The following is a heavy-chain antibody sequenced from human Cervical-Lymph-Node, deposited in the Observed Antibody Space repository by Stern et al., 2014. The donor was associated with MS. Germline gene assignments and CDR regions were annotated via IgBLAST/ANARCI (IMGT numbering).Heavy chain of an antibody. CDR3: ARTYGGNPMRAAWFDP. CDR1: GFSLSNARMG. J-gene: IGHJ5*02. D-gene: IGHD4-23*01. CDR2: LFSNDEK. V-gene: IGHV2-26*01. Sequence: QITLKESGPVLVKPTETLTLTCTVSGFSLSNARMGVSWIRQPPGKALEWLGHLFSNDEKSYSTSLKSRLTISKDTSKSQVVLTMTNMDPVDTATYYCARTYGGNPMRAAWFDPWGQGTLVTVSS.